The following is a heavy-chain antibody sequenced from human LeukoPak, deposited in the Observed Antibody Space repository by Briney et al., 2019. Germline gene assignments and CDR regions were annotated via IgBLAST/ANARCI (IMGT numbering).Heavy chain of an antibody. V-gene: IGHV3-43*01. CDR2: ISWDGGST. CDR1: GFTFDDYT. Sequence: GGSLRLSCAASGFTFDDYTMHWVRQAPGKGLEWVSLISWDGGSTYYAGSVKGRFTISRDNSKNSLYLQMNSLRTEDTALYYCAKDHTMMVAYYFDYWGQGTLVTVSS. J-gene: IGHJ4*02. D-gene: IGHD3-22*01. CDR3: AKDHTMMVAYYFDY.